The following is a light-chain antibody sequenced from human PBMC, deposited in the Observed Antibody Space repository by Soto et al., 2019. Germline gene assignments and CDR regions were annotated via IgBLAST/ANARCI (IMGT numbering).Light chain of an antibody. V-gene: IGKV3-11*01. CDR3: QQRSNWPPT. Sequence: IVVTQSLATLSLYQWERATLSCRASRSVSSYLAWYQQKPGQAPRLLIYDASNRATGIPARFSGSGSGTDFTLTISSLEPEDFAVYYCQQRSNWPPTFGQGTKVDIK. CDR1: RSVSSY. J-gene: IGKJ1*01. CDR2: DAS.